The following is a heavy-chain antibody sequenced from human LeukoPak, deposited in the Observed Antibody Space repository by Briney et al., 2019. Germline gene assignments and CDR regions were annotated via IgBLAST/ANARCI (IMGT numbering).Heavy chain of an antibody. CDR3: ARAGSSSSSWYGSLYYYYMDV. V-gene: IGHV1-8*01. Sequence: ASVKVSFKASGYTFTSYDINWVRQATGQGLEWMGWMNPNSGNTGSEQKYQGRATMTKNTSIRTAYMELSSLRSEDTAVYYCARAGSSSSSWYGSLYYYYMDVWGKGTTVTISS. D-gene: IGHD6-13*01. CDR2: MNPNSGNT. J-gene: IGHJ6*03. CDR1: GYTFTSYD.